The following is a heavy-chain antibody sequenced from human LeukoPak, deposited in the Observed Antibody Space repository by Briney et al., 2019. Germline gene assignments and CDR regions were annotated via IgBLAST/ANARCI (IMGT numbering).Heavy chain of an antibody. CDR1: GGSISSYY. Sequence: SDTLSLTCTVSGGSISSYYWSWIRQPPGEGLEWIGYIYYSGSTNYSPSLKSRVTRSVDTSKNQFSLKLSSVTAADTAVYYCARDAQQYYDFWSGYGDAFDIWGQGTMVTVSS. V-gene: IGHV4-59*01. CDR3: ARDAQQYYDFWSGYGDAFDI. CDR2: IYYSGST. D-gene: IGHD3-3*01. J-gene: IGHJ3*02.